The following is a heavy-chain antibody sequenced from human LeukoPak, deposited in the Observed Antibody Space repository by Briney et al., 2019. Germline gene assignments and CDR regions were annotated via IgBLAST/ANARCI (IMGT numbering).Heavy chain of an antibody. CDR3: VRTPTCSSGSCYPNWFDS. D-gene: IGHD2-15*01. Sequence: GESLKISCQGFGYSFTNSWIGWVRQMPGKGLEWMAIVYPGDSNTKYSPSFQGQVTISADKSISTAYLQWSRLKASDTAMYYCVRTPTCSSGSCYPNWFDSWGQGTLVTVSS. CDR2: VYPGDSNT. J-gene: IGHJ5*01. CDR1: GYSFTNSW. V-gene: IGHV5-51*01.